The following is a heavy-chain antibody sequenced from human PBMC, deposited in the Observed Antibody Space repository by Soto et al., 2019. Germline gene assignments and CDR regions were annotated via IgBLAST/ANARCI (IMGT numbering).Heavy chain of an antibody. D-gene: IGHD3-10*01. J-gene: IGHJ4*02. V-gene: IGHV3-30*18. CDR1: GFTFSSYG. Sequence: GGSLRLSCAASGFTFSSYGMHWVRQAPGKGLEWVAVISYDGSNKYYADSVKGRFTISRDNSKNTLYLQMNSLRAEDTAVYYCAKEKGYYYGSGSKGPFDYWGQGTLVTVSS. CDR2: ISYDGSNK. CDR3: AKEKGYYYGSGSKGPFDY.